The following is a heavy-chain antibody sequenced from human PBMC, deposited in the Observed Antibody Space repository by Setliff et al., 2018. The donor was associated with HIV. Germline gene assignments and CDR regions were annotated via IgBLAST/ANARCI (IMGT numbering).Heavy chain of an antibody. J-gene: IGHJ4*02. V-gene: IGHV4-31*03. CDR1: GGSISSGGYY. D-gene: IGHD7-27*01. CDR2: IYYSGST. CDR3: AREPNWGFDY. Sequence: SETLSLTCTVSGGSISSGGYYWSWIRQHPGKGLEWIGYIYYSGSTYYNPSLKSRVTISVDTSKNQFSLKLSSVTAADTAVYYCAREPNWGFDYWGQGTLVTVSS.